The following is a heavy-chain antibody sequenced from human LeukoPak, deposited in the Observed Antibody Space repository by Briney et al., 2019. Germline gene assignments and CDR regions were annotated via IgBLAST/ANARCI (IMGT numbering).Heavy chain of an antibody. J-gene: IGHJ4*02. Sequence: GGSLRLSCAASGFTFSTYNMNWVRQAPGKGLEWVSYISSGSGTIYYADSVKGRFTISRDNAKNSLYLQKNSLRVEDTAVYYCAKDVGYCGSTSCYFSYWGQGTLVTVAS. CDR1: GFTFSTYN. V-gene: IGHV3-48*04. CDR2: ISSGSGTI. CDR3: AKDVGYCGSTSCYFSY. D-gene: IGHD2-2*01.